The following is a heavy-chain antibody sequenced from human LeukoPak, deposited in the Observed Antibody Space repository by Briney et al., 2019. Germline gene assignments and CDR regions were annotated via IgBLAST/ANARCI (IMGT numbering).Heavy chain of an antibody. CDR1: GGSFSGYY. J-gene: IGHJ4*02. D-gene: IGHD3-10*01. Sequence: PSETLSLTCAVYGGSFSGYYWSWIRQPPGKGLEWIGEINHSGRTNYNPSLKSRVTVSLDTSKNQFSLKLNSVTAADTAVYYCARGGRSEYYGSGSHDYWGQGTLVTVPS. CDR2: INHSGRT. V-gene: IGHV4-34*01. CDR3: ARGGRSEYYGSGSHDY.